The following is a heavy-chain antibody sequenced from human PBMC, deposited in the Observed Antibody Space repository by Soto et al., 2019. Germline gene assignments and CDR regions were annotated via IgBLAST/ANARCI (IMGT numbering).Heavy chain of an antibody. CDR2: IDTDGRT. CDR1: RFAGNVSC. Sequence: VSLFCSDERFAGNVSCTTWFRQALGKGQEWVSVIDTDGRTLYVESVKGRFTISRDYSENTVYLQMNSLRVEDKAVYYCVRHPTVTTDDGLYVYGQGTTVTVSS. V-gene: IGHV3-66*04. D-gene: IGHD4-17*01. J-gene: IGHJ6*02. CDR3: VRHPTVTTDDGLYV.